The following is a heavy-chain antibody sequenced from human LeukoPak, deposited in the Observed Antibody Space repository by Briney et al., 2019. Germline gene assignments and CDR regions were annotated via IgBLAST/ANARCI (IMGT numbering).Heavy chain of an antibody. Sequence: GASVKVSCKASEYTFTGYSIHWVRQAPGQGLEWMGWINPENGDTGYAHNFQGRVTMTSDTSITTAYMELSSLRSDDTAVYYCVKKIRGPSHPLDFWGQGTLVTVSS. D-gene: IGHD5-12*01. V-gene: IGHV1-2*02. CDR3: VKKIRGPSHPLDF. CDR1: EYTFTGYS. CDR2: INPENGDT. J-gene: IGHJ4*02.